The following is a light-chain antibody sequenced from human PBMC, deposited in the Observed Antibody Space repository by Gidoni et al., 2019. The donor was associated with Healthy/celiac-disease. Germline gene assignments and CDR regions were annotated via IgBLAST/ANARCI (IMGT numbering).Light chain of an antibody. CDR2: AAS. Sequence: DIQMTQSPSSLSASVGDRVTITCRASQSISSYLNWYQQKPEKAPKLLIYAASSLQSGVPSRFSGSGSGTDFTLTISSLQPEDVATYYCQQSYSTPPEFTFGPGTKVDIK. V-gene: IGKV1-39*01. CDR3: QQSYSTPPEFT. CDR1: QSISSY. J-gene: IGKJ3*01.